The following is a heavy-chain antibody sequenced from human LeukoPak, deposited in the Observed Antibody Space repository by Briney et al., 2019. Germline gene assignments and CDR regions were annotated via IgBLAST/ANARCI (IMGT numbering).Heavy chain of an antibody. Sequence: GASVKVSCKPSVGSFSSYAISRVRQAPGQGLEWMGGIIPIFGTANYPQKFQGRVTITADKTTSTAYMELSSLRSEDTAVYYWVAGNVVVAATYYYYYMDVWGKGTTVTVSS. V-gene: IGHV1-69*06. D-gene: IGHD2-15*01. J-gene: IGHJ6*03. CDR3: VAGNVVVAATYYYYYMDV. CDR1: VGSFSSYA. CDR2: IIPIFGTA.